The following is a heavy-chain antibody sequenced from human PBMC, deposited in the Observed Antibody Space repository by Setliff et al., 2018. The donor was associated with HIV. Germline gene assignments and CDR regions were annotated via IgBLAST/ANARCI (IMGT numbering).Heavy chain of an antibody. CDR2: IYFTGSS. J-gene: IGHJ4*02. CDR1: GLSMSYNY. Sequence: SETLSLTCTVSGLSMSYNYWTWIRQSPGKGLEWIGSIYFTGSSDNNPSLKSRVTLSVDTSKHQFSLKLSSVTAADTAVYYCARVQMAYAAFDYWGQGTLVTVSS. D-gene: IGHD6-13*01. V-gene: IGHV4-59*01. CDR3: ARVQMAYAAFDY.